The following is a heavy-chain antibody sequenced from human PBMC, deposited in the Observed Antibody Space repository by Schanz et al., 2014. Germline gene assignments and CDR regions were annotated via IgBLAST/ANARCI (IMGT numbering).Heavy chain of an antibody. CDR2: IIPILGIA. J-gene: IGHJ6*02. D-gene: IGHD3-10*01. V-gene: IGHV1-69*04. CDR1: GGTFSSFG. Sequence: VQLEQSGAEVKKPGSSVKVSCKASGGTFSSFGINWVRQAPGQGLEWMGRIIPILGIANYAQKFQGRVTNTADKSTSTAYMDLSSLRPEDTAVYYCARDGGEVVRGVIEGVNHYYYGMDVWGQGTTVTVSS. CDR3: ARDGGEVVRGVIEGVNHYYYGMDV.